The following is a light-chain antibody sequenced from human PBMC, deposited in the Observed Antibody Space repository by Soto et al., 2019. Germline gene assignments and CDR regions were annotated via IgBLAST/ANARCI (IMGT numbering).Light chain of an antibody. CDR1: QSISSW. V-gene: IGKV1-5*03. J-gene: IGKJ1*01. Sequence: DIQMTQSPSTLSASVGDRVTITCRAIQSISSWLAWYQQKPGKAPKLLIYKASSLESGVPSRFSGSGSGTEFTLTISSLQPDDFATYYCQQFHSFSPTFGQGTKVEIK. CDR2: KAS. CDR3: QQFHSFSPT.